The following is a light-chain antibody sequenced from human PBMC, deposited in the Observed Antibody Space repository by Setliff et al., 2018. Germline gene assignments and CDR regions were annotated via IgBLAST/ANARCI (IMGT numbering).Light chain of an antibody. J-gene: IGLJ1*01. Sequence: LAQPPSASGSPGQSVAISCTGTSRDVGGFNFVSWYQQHPGKAPKLIIYEVSKRPSGVPDRFSGSKSGNTAPLTVSGLQAEDEADYYCSSYAGKYIYVFGSGTKVTVL. CDR3: SSYAGKYIYV. CDR1: SRDVGGFNF. CDR2: EVS. V-gene: IGLV2-8*01.